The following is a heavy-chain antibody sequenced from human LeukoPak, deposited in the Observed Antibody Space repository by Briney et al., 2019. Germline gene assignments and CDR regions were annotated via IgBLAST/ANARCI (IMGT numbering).Heavy chain of an antibody. D-gene: IGHD1-26*01. Sequence: ASVKVSCRASGYTFTSYGISWVRQATGQGLEWMGWMNPNSGNTGYAQKFQGRVTMTRNTSISTAYMELSSLRSEGTAVYYCARGDNIVGATSNWFDPWGQGTLVAVSS. CDR2: MNPNSGNT. V-gene: IGHV1-8*02. CDR1: GYTFTSYG. J-gene: IGHJ5*02. CDR3: ARGDNIVGATSNWFDP.